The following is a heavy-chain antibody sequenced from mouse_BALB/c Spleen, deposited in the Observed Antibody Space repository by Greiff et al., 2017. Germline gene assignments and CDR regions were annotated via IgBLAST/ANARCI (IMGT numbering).Heavy chain of an antibody. CDR3: ARVPTTVVARYAMDY. CDR2: ISSGSSTI. Sequence: EVKLVESGGGLVQPGGSRKLSCAASGFTFSSFGMHWVRQAPEKGLEWVAYISSGSSTIYYADTVKGRFTISRDNPKNTLFLQMTSLRSEDTAMYYCARVPTTVVARYAMDYWGQGTSVTVSS. J-gene: IGHJ4*01. CDR1: GFTFSSFG. D-gene: IGHD1-1*01. V-gene: IGHV5-17*02.